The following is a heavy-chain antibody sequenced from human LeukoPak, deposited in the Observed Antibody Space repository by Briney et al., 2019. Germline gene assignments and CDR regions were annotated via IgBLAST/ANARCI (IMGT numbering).Heavy chain of an antibody. V-gene: IGHV3-66*01. J-gene: IGHJ4*02. CDR2: IFRGEKT. Sequence: GGSLRLSCAASGFSVSNTYMSWVRQAPGEGLEWVSVIFRGEKTYYADSVKGRFTISRDSSTNTVYLQMASLRAEDTAIYYCLKEVPGTTVYYWGQGTLVTVSS. CDR1: GFSVSNTY. D-gene: IGHD4-17*01. CDR3: LKEVPGTTVYY.